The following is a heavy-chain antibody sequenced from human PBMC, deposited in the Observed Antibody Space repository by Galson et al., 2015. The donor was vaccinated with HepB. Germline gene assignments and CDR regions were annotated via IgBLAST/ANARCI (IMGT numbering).Heavy chain of an antibody. CDR2: ISSSSSGK. CDR1: GLNFSIYS. J-gene: IGHJ4*02. V-gene: IGHV3-48*01. CDR3: AREKGGWPDY. D-gene: IGHD6-19*01. Sequence: PLRLSCAASGLNFSIYSMNWVRQAPGQGLEWVSYISSSSSGKYYADSVKGRFTISRDNAKNSLYLQMNSLTVEDTAMYYCAREKGGWPDYWGQGTLVTVSS.